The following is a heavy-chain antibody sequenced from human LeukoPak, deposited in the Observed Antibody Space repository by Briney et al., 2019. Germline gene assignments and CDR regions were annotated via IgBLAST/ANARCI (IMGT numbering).Heavy chain of an antibody. V-gene: IGHV3-23*01. D-gene: IGHD6-19*01. Sequence: GGSLRLSCAASVCTFSSYSMSWVRQAPWKGLEWILAISGSGGSTYYADSVKGRFTISRDNSKNTLYLQMNSLRAEDTAVYYCAKISGYSSGWPYFDYWGQGTLVTVSS. J-gene: IGHJ4*02. CDR3: AKISGYSSGWPYFDY. CDR2: ISGSGGST. CDR1: VCTFSSYS.